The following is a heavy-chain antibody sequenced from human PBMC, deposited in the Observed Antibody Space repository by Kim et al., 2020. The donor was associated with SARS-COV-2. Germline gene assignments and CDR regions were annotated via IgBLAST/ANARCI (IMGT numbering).Heavy chain of an antibody. CDR2: IYSSGST. CDR1: GGSINSNY. D-gene: IGHD3-10*01. CDR3: ARHMVYYYGAGRQDYFDY. Sequence: SETLSLICTVSGGSINSNYWSWIRQPPGKELEWIGHIYSSGSTNYNPSLKSRVTISVDTPNNQLSLKLKSVTAADTAVYYCARHMVYYYGAGRQDYFDYWGQVTVVTVSS. V-gene: IGHV4-59*01. J-gene: IGHJ4*02.